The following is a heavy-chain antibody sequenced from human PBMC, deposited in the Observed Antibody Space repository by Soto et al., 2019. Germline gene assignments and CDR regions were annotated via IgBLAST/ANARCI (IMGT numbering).Heavy chain of an antibody. Sequence: PSDSLSLTCTVCGGAFSVYHWNWVRHAPGKGLEWIGEINHSGSTDYNPSLRSRVTMSLDTSKNHFSLKLSSVTAADTAVYYCARGPRWLQLQYLQHRGQGTLVTVPS. CDR2: INHSGST. CDR1: GGAFSVYH. J-gene: IGHJ1*01. CDR3: ARGPRWLQLQYLQH. D-gene: IGHD5-12*01. V-gene: IGHV4-34*01.